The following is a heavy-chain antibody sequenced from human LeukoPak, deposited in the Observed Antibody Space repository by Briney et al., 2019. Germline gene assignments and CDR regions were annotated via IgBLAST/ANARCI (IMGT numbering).Heavy chain of an antibody. CDR3: AREPGIAAAGGSPHNWFDP. D-gene: IGHD6-13*01. CDR1: GFTFTSYW. J-gene: IGHJ5*02. V-gene: IGHV3-7*01. Sequence: GGSLRLSCAASGFTFTSYWMSWVRQAPRKGLEWVANIKQDGSDKYYVDSVKGRFTISRDNAKNSLYLQMNSLRAEDTAVYYCAREPGIAAAGGSPHNWFDPWGQGTLVTVSS. CDR2: IKQDGSDK.